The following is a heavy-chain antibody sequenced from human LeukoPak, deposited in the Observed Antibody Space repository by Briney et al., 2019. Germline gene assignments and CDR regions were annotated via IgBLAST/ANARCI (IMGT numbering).Heavy chain of an antibody. J-gene: IGHJ2*01. CDR3: ARDECLGGDCYSWYFDL. CDR1: GFTFSDYY. D-gene: IGHD2-21*02. Sequence: GGSLRLSCAASGFTFSDYYMSWIRQAPGKGLEWVSYISPSSGDTNYADFVKGRFTISRDNAKNSLYLQMNSLRAEDTAVYYCARDECLGGDCYSWYFDLWGRGTLVTVSS. V-gene: IGHV3-11*06. CDR2: ISPSSGDT.